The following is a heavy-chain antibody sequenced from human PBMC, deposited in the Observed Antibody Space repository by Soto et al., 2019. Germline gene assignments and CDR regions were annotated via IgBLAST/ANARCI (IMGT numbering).Heavy chain of an antibody. CDR1: GFTFSSYA. V-gene: IGHV3-23*01. Sequence: GGSLRLSCAASGFTFSSYAMSWVRQAPGKGLEWVSAVSGSGGNTYFADSVDGRFTLSRDNSKNTLYLQMNSLRAEDTAVYYSAKSLGDIAVAGTRYFDLWGRGTLVTVSS. D-gene: IGHD6-19*01. J-gene: IGHJ2*01. CDR3: AKSLGDIAVAGTRYFDL. CDR2: VSGSGGNT.